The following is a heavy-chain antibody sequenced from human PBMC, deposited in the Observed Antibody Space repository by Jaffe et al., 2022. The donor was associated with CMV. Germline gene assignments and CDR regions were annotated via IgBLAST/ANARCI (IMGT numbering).Heavy chain of an antibody. Sequence: QVQLVQSGAEVKKPGASVKVSCKASGYTFTSYYMHWVRQAPGQGLEWMGIINPSGGSTSYAQKFQGRVTMTRDTSTSTVYMELSSLRSEDTAVYYCARDLMHGSGDYYYYGMDVWGQGTTVTVSS. J-gene: IGHJ6*02. CDR2: INPSGGST. V-gene: IGHV1-46*01. D-gene: IGHD3-16*01. CDR3: ARDLMHGSGDYYYYGMDV. CDR1: GYTFTSYY.